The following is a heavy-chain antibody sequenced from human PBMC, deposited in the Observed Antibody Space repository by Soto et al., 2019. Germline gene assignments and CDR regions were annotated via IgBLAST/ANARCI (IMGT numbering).Heavy chain of an antibody. CDR3: ASDSSGWYGQFDY. CDR1: GFTFSSYS. J-gene: IGHJ4*02. Sequence: GGSLRLSCAASGFTFSSYSMNWVRQAPGKGLEWVSYISSSSSTIYYADSVKGQFTISRDNSKNTLYLQMNSLRAEDTAVYYCASDSSGWYGQFDYWGQGTLVTVSS. D-gene: IGHD6-19*01. CDR2: ISSSSSTI. V-gene: IGHV3-48*01.